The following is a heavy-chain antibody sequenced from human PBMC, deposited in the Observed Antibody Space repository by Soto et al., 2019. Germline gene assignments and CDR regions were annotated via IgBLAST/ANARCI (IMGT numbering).Heavy chain of an antibody. CDR2: ISYSSATI. D-gene: IGHD5-18*01. Sequence: GGSLRFSCAASGFTFSNYGINWVRQAPGRGLEWISFISYSSATIHYADSVRGRFTISRDNANNSLHLEMSSLRDEDTAVYFCARDSSKYTYGSFYFDYWGQGTLVTV. J-gene: IGHJ4*02. CDR3: ARDSSKYTYGSFYFDY. V-gene: IGHV3-48*02. CDR1: GFTFSNYG.